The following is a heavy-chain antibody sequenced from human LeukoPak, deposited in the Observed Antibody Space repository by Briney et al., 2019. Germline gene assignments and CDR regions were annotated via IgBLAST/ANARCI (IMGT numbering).Heavy chain of an antibody. CDR3: ARDGSWIQLWVGAFDI. CDR2: ISYDGSNK. CDR1: GFTFSSSW. Sequence: GGSLRLSCAASGFTFSSSWMHWVRQAPGKGLEWVAVISYDGSNKYYADSVKGRFTISRDNSKNTLYLQMNSLRAEDTAVYYCARDGSWIQLWVGAFDIWGQGTMVTVSS. D-gene: IGHD5-18*01. V-gene: IGHV3-30-3*01. J-gene: IGHJ3*02.